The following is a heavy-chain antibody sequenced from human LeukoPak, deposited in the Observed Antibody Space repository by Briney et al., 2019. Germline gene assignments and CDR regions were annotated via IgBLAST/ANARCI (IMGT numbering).Heavy chain of an antibody. CDR3: XKTXXXALXFGELNYXFXX. CDR2: ISGSGGST. V-gene: IGHV3-23*01. J-gene: IGHJ4*02. CDR1: GFTFSSYA. Sequence: GGSLRLSCAASGFTFSSYAMSWVRQAPGKGLEWVSAISGSGGSTYYADSVKGRFTISRDNSKNTLYLQMNSLRAEDTAVYYCXKTXXXALXFGELNYXFXXWGQGXLVTVSS. D-gene: IGHD3-10*01.